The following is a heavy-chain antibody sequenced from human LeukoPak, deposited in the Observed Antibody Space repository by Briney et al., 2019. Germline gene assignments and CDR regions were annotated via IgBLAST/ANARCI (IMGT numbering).Heavy chain of an antibody. CDR2: ISSSGSTI. V-gene: IGHV3-11*01. J-gene: IGHJ4*02. Sequence: GGSLRLSCAASGFTFSDSYMSWIRQAPGKGLEYISYISSSGSTIYYADSVTGQFTLSRDNAKNSLSLEMNSLRAEDTAVYYCASGKYSFDYWGQGTLVTVSS. CDR3: ASGKYSFDY. CDR1: GFTFSDSY.